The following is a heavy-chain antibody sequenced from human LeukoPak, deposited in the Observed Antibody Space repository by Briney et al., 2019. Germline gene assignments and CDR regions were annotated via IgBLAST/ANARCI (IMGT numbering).Heavy chain of an antibody. CDR2: ISTDGGST. D-gene: IGHD3-3*01. V-gene: IGHV3-23*01. J-gene: IGHJ4*02. Sequence: GGSLRLSCVASGFTFISHAMSWVPPAPGKGLEWVSAISTDGGSTFYAASVKGRFTISRDNSKNTLHLEMKSLRAEDTAVYFCAKVYSSRGLLLDSFDLWGRGTLVSVSS. CDR3: AKVYSSRGLLLDSFDL. CDR1: GFTFISHA.